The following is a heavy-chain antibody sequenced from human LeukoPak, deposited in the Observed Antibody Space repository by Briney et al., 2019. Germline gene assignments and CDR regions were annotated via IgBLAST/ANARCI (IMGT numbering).Heavy chain of an antibody. Sequence: SQTLSLTCTVSGGSISSGDYYWSWVRQPPGKGLEWHGYIYYSGSTYYNPSLKSRVTISVDTSKNQFSLKLSSVTAADTVVYYGARECTTVANLCYDYYMDVGGKGTTVTVSS. CDR1: GGSISSGDYY. D-gene: IGHD4-17*01. CDR3: ARECTTVANLCYDYYMDV. CDR2: IYYSGST. J-gene: IGHJ6*03. V-gene: IGHV4-30-4*08.